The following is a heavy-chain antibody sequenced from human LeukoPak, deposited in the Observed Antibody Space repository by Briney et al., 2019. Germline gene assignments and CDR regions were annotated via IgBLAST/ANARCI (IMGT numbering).Heavy chain of an antibody. Sequence: ASVKVSCKASGYTFTSYGISWVRQAPGQGLEWMGIINPSGGSTSYAQKFQGRVTMTRDTSTSTVYMELSSLRSEDTAVYYCARDRVGAAYYYGMDVWGQGTTVTVSS. D-gene: IGHD1-26*01. CDR3: ARDRVGAAYYYGMDV. V-gene: IGHV1-46*01. CDR1: GYTFTSYG. CDR2: INPSGGST. J-gene: IGHJ6*02.